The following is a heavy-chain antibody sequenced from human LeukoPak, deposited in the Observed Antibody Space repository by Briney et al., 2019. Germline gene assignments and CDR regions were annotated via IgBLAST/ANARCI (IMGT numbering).Heavy chain of an antibody. CDR1: GFTFNNYE. J-gene: IGHJ4*02. CDR3: ARGGSLVEY. Sequence: GGSLKLSCAASGFTFNNYEMHWVRRAPGKGLEWVSYISSGGGTVYYADSVKGRFTVSRDNAKNSLYLQMSSLRAEDTAVYYCARGGSLVEYWGQGTLVSVSS. CDR2: ISSGGGTV. V-gene: IGHV3-48*03. D-gene: IGHD3-10*01.